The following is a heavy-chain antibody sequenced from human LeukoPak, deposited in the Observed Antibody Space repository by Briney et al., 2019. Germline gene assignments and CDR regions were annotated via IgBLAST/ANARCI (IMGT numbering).Heavy chain of an antibody. J-gene: IGHJ5*02. Sequence: GRSLRLSCAASGSTFSTDAMHWVRQAPGKGLEWVAVISDDGSKIYYADSVKGRFTISRDNAKDSLYLQMNSLRAEDTAVYYCASPYSGSYSKSWGQGTLSPSPQ. CDR1: GSTFSTDA. CDR2: ISDDGSKI. CDR3: ASPYSGSYSKS. V-gene: IGHV3-30*04. D-gene: IGHD1-26*01.